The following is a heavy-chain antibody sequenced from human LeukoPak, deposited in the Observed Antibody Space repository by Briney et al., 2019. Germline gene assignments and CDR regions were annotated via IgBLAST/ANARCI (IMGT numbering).Heavy chain of an antibody. CDR1: GGSFSGYY. Sequence: SETLSLTCAVYGGSFSGYYWSWIRQPPGKGLEWIGEINHSGSTNYNPSLKGRVTISVDTSKNQFSLKLSSVTAADTAVYYCARGLVTSCYDGWGQGTLVTVSS. D-gene: IGHD2-2*01. CDR3: ARGLVTSCYDG. V-gene: IGHV4-34*01. CDR2: INHSGST. J-gene: IGHJ4*02.